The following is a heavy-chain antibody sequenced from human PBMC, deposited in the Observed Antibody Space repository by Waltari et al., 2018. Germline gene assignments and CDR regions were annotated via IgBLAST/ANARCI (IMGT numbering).Heavy chain of an antibody. Sequence: EVQLVESGGGLVQPGGALRLSCAASGFPFRNFWRDWVRQAPGKGLEWVANIKEDGSERHYIDSVKGRFTISRDNAKNLLYLEMNSLRAGDTAVYYCSVSLNSWGQGTLVTVSS. CDR3: SVSLNS. V-gene: IGHV3-7*01. CDR2: IKEDGSER. CDR1: GFPFRNFW. J-gene: IGHJ4*02.